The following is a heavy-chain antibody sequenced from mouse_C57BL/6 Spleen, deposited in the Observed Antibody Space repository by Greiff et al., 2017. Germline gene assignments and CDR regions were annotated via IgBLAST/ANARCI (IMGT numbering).Heavy chain of an antibody. V-gene: IGHV1-69*01. D-gene: IGHD2-4*01. CDR3: AGGDYARGLDY. CDR2: IDPSDSYT. Sequence: QVQLQQPGAELVMPGASVKLSCKASGYTFTSYWMHWVKQRPGQGLEWIGEIDPSDSYTNYNQKFKGKSTLTVDKSSSTAYMQLSSLTSEDSAVYYCAGGDYARGLDYWGQGTTLTVSS. CDR1: GYTFTSYW. J-gene: IGHJ2*01.